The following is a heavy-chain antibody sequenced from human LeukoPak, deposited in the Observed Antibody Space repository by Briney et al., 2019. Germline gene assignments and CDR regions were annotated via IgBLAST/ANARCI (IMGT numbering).Heavy chain of an antibody. D-gene: IGHD3-22*01. CDR1: GGSISSYY. CDR2: IYYSGST. V-gene: IGHV4-59*01. CDR3: AREVSDYDSSGYYWGDYFDY. J-gene: IGHJ4*02. Sequence: SETLSLTCIVSGGSISSYYWSWIRQPPGKGLEWIGYIYYSGSTNYNPSLKSRVTISVDTSKNQFSLKLSSVTAADTAVYYCAREVSDYDSSGYYWGDYFDYWGQGTLVTVSS.